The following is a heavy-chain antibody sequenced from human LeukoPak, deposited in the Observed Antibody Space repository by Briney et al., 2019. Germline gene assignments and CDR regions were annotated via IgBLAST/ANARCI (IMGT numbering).Heavy chain of an antibody. J-gene: IGHJ4*02. D-gene: IGHD6-13*01. Sequence: PSETLSVTCTVSGGSISSGDYYWSWIRQPPGKGLEWIGYIYYSGSTYYNPSLKSRVTISVDTSKNQFSLKLSSVTAADTAVYYCAREGHSWYFDYWGQGTLVTVSS. CDR2: IYYSGST. CDR1: GGSISSGDYY. CDR3: AREGHSWYFDY. V-gene: IGHV4-30-4*01.